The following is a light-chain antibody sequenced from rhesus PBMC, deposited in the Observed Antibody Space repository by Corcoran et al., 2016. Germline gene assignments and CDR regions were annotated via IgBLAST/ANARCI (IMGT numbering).Light chain of an antibody. J-gene: IGLJ1*01. CDR3: CSYAGRYTYYI. CDR1: SSDIGGYNS. CDR2: EVS. V-gene: IGLV2-32*01. Sequence: QAALTQPRSVSGSPGQSVTISCTGTSSDIGGYNSVSWYQQHPGTAPKLMIYEVSQRPSGVSDRFSGSKSGNTASLTISGLLAEDEADYYCCSYAGRYTYYIFGAGTRLTVL.